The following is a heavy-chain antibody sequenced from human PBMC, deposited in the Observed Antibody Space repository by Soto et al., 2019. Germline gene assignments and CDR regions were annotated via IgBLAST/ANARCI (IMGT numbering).Heavy chain of an antibody. CDR3: ARDLDAYNPALVY. V-gene: IGHV3-21*01. D-gene: IGHD3-3*01. CDR2: ISSSGSYI. CDR1: GFTFSSYS. Sequence: GGSLRLSCAASGFTFSSYSMNWVRQAPGKGLEWVSSISSSGSYINYADSMKGRFTISRDNAKNSLYLQMNSLRAEDTAVYYCARDLDAYNPALVYWGQGPLVTVSS. J-gene: IGHJ4*02.